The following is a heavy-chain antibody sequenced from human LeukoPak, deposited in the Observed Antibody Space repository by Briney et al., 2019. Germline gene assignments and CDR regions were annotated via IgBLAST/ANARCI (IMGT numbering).Heavy chain of an antibody. CDR3: ARVGDHFHWYLDL. Sequence: TGGSLTLSCAASGFTVSTKYMNWVRQAPGKGLEWVSILYSGSDTYYADSVNGRFTISRDSSKNMLFLHMNSLRAEDTAVYYCARVGDHFHWYLDLWGRGTLVTVSS. CDR2: LYSGSDT. CDR1: GFTVSTKY. D-gene: IGHD5-24*01. J-gene: IGHJ2*01. V-gene: IGHV3-53*01.